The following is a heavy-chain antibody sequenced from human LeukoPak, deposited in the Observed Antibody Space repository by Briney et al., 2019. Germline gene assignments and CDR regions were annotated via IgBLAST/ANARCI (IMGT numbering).Heavy chain of an antibody. D-gene: IGHD6-13*01. Sequence: SETLSLTCTVSGDSISSGNYYWTWIRQPAGKGLEWIGRIYTSGSTNYNPSLKSRVTISVDTSKNQFSLKLSSVTAADTAVYYCARGRPDSSWFSYYYYYYMDVWGKGTTVTISS. CDR2: IYTSGST. J-gene: IGHJ6*03. V-gene: IGHV4-61*02. CDR3: ARGRPDSSWFSYYYYYYMDV. CDR1: GDSISSGNYY.